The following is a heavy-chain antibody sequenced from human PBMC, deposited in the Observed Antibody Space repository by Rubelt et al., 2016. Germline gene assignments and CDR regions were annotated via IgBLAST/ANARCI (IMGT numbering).Heavy chain of an antibody. CDR1: GGSLSGYY. D-gene: IGHD6-19*01. CDR3: ARLMNSGWYDY. J-gene: IGHJ4*02. V-gene: IGHV4-34*01. Sequence: QVQLQQWGAGLLKPSETLSLTCAVYGGSLSGYYWSWIRQPPGKGLEWIGEINHSESTNYNPALKVRVTISVDTSKNHVSLKLSSGTAADTAVYYCARLMNSGWYDYWGQGTLVTVSS. CDR2: INHSEST.